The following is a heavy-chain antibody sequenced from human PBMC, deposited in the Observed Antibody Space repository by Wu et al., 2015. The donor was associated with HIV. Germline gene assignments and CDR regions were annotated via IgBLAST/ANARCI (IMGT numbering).Heavy chain of an antibody. V-gene: IGHV1-69*13. CDR1: GGTFKSYS. Sequence: QVHLVQSGAEVNKPGSSVKVSCKASGGTFKSYSISWVRQAPGQGLEWMGRIIPTSRTTNYAQKLQGRVTISADESTTTAYMELSSLTSDDTAVYCARDAVREGYYYLDVWGQGTMVTVSS. D-gene: IGHD3-10*01. CDR3: ARDAVREGYYYLDV. J-gene: IGHJ6*02. CDR2: IIPTSRTT.